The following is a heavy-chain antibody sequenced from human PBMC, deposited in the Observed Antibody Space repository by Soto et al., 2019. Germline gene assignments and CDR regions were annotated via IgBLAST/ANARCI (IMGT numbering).Heavy chain of an antibody. Sequence: PSETLSLTCAVYGGSFSGYYWSWIRQPPGKGLEWIGEINHSGSTNYNPSLKSRVTISVDTSKNQFSLKLSSVTAADTAVYYCARGHGYSYGYEGNWFDPWGQGTLVTVSS. CDR2: INHSGST. J-gene: IGHJ5*02. CDR1: GGSFSGYY. CDR3: ARGHGYSYGYEGNWFDP. D-gene: IGHD5-18*01. V-gene: IGHV4-34*01.